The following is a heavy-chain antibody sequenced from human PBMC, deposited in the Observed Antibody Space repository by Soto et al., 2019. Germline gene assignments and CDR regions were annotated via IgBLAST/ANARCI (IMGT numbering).Heavy chain of an antibody. J-gene: IGHJ3*01. CDR3: ARRYFYENQGVFDV. D-gene: IGHD3-22*01. CDR1: GGSINSSNW. CDR2: IYQSGST. Sequence: QVRLQGSGPGLVAPSGTLYLTCAVSGGSINSSNWWSWVRQSPGKGLEWMGEIYQSGSTKYNPSFRSPFTVSIDKSKSQFSLKLTSVTAADSAVYYCARRYFYENQGVFDVWDQGTKVTVSS. V-gene: IGHV4-4*02.